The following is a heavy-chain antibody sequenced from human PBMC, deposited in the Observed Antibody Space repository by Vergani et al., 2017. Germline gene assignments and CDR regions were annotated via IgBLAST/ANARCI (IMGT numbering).Heavy chain of an antibody. Sequence: EVQLVESGGGLVQPGGSLRLSCAASGFTVSSNYMSWVRQAPGKGLEWVSVIYSGGSTYYADSVKGRFTISRDNSTNKLYLQMNSLRAEDTAVYYCARDRAWYCSGGSCYDYWGEGTLVTVSS. D-gene: IGHD2-15*01. J-gene: IGHJ4*02. CDR1: GFTVSSNY. V-gene: IGHV3-66*02. CDR3: ARDRAWYCSGGSCYDY. CDR2: IYSGGST.